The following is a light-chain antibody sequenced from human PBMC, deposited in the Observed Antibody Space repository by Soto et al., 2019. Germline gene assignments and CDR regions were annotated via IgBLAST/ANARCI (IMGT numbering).Light chain of an antibody. V-gene: IGKV3-11*01. Sequence: EIVLTQSPATLSLSQGNRATLSCRASQSVSSYLAWYQQKPGQAPRLLIYDASNRATGIPARFSGSGSGTDFTLTITSLEPEDFAVYYCQQRSNWPSTFGGGTKVDIK. CDR2: DAS. CDR3: QQRSNWPST. J-gene: IGKJ4*01. CDR1: QSVSSY.